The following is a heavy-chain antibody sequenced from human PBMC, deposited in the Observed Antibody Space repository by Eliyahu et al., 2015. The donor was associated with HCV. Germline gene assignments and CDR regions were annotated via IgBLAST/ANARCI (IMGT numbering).Heavy chain of an antibody. CDR2: IYWDDDK. J-gene: IGHJ5*02. CDR1: GFSLSTSGVG. V-gene: IGHV2-5*02. D-gene: IGHD3-16*02. Sequence: QITLKESGPTLVKPTQTLTLTCTFSGFSLSTSGVGVGWIRQPPGKALEWLALIYWDDDKRYSPSLKSRLTITKDTSKNQVVLTMTNMDPVDTATYYCAHRRPFGGVIGYNWFDPWGQGTLVTVSS. CDR3: AHRRPFGGVIGYNWFDP.